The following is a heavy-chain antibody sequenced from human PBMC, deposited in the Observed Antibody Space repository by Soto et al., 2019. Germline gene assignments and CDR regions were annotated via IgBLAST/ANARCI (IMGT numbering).Heavy chain of an antibody. V-gene: IGHV3-53*04. Sequence: GGSLRLSCAASGFTVSSNYLSWVRQAPGKGLEWVSVIYSGGSTDYADFVKGRFTISRHNSKNTLYLQMNSLRVEDTAVYYCAREGGFDYWGQGTLVTVSS. J-gene: IGHJ4*02. CDR1: GFTVSSNY. D-gene: IGHD1-26*01. CDR2: IYSGGST. CDR3: AREGGFDY.